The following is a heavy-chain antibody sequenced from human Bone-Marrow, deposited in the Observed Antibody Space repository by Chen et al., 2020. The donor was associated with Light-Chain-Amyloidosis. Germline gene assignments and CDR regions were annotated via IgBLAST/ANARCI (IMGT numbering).Heavy chain of an antibody. CDR3: ARDDKWAFDY. CDR2: ISNNNI. CDR1: GFIFSSYS. J-gene: IGHJ4*02. D-gene: IGHD1-26*01. V-gene: IGHV3-48*01. Sequence: EVQLVESGGGMVRPGGSLRTSCAAYGFIFSSYSMNWVRQAPGKGLEWLSYISNNNIYYADSVKGRFTISRDNARNSLTLQMNSLRAEDSAVYYCARDDKWAFDYWGQGTLVTVSS.